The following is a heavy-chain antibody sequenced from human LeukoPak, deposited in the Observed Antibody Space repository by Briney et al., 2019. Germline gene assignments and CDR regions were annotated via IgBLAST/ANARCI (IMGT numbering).Heavy chain of an antibody. D-gene: IGHD1-26*01. CDR2: VHLSGAS. Sequence: SGTLSLTCAVSGGSILTTNWWSWVRQPPGKGLEWIGEVHLSGASNYNPSLKSRVSMSIDKSKNHLSLELTSVTAADTAIYYCARESGAFSPFGFWGQGTLVTVSS. CDR3: ARESGAFSPFGF. CDR1: GGSILTTNW. J-gene: IGHJ4*02. V-gene: IGHV4-4*02.